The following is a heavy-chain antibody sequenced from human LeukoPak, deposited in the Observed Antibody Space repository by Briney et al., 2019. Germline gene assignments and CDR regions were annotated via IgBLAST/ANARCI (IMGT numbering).Heavy chain of an antibody. J-gene: IGHJ5*02. D-gene: IGHD3/OR15-3a*01. V-gene: IGHV1-69*05. CDR1: GGTFSSYA. Sequence: ASVTASCKASGGTFSSYAISWVRQAPGQGLEWMGGIIPIFGTANYAQKFQGRVTITTDESTSTAYMELSSLRSEDTAVYYCARVLDPYNWFDPWGQGTLVTVSS. CDR2: IIPIFGTA. CDR3: ARVLDPYNWFDP.